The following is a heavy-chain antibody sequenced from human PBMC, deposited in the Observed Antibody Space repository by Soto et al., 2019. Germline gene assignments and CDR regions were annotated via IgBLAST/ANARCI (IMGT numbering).Heavy chain of an antibody. Sequence: GASVKVSCKASGGTFSSYAISWVRQAPGQGLEWMGGIIPIFGTANYAQKFQGRVTITADESTSTAYMELSSLRSEDTAVYYCTTLRVDRGCSHAEYFQHRGQGTLVTGSS. CDR2: IIPIFGTA. D-gene: IGHD2-15*01. CDR1: GGTFSSYA. CDR3: TTLRVDRGCSHAEYFQH. J-gene: IGHJ1*01. V-gene: IGHV1-69*13.